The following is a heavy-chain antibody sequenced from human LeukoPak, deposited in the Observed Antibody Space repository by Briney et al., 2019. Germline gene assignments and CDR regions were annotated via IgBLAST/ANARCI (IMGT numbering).Heavy chain of an antibody. V-gene: IGHV3-48*03. D-gene: IGHD3-10*01. CDR1: GFTFSSYE. Sequence: GGSLRLSCAASGFTFSSYEMNWVRQAPGKGLEWVSYISSSGSTIYYADSVKGRFTISRDNSKNTLYLQMNSLRPEDTAVYYCASIITMVRGVPAGAFDIWGQGTMVTVSS. CDR3: ASIITMVRGVPAGAFDI. J-gene: IGHJ3*02. CDR2: ISSSGSTI.